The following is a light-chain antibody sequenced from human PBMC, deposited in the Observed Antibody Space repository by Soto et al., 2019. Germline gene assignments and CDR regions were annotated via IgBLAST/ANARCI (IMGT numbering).Light chain of an antibody. J-gene: IGLJ1*01. Sequence: QSALTQPASVSGSPGQSVTISCTGTSSDVGAYKYVSWYQKHPGEAPKLMIYGVSNRPSGVSNRFSGSKSGNTAFLTISVLQPEDEADYYCSSFTGPTTLDVFGTGTKVTVL. V-gene: IGLV2-14*03. CDR3: SSFTGPTTLDV. CDR1: SSDVGAYKY. CDR2: GVS.